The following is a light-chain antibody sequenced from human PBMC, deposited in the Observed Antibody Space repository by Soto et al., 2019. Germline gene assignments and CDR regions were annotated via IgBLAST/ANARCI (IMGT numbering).Light chain of an antibody. CDR1: NIGSKS. J-gene: IGLJ2*01. Sequence: SYELTQPPSVSVAPGQTARITCGGNNIGSKSVHWYQQKPGQAPVLVVYDDSYRPSGIPERFSGSNSGNTATLTISRVEAGDEADYYCQVWDSSSDRVVFGGGTKLTVL. V-gene: IGLV3-21*02. CDR2: DDS. CDR3: QVWDSSSDRVV.